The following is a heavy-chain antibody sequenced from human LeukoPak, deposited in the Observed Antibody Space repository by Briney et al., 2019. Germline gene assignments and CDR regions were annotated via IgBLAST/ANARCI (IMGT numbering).Heavy chain of an antibody. CDR2: INPSGGST. CDR1: GYTFTSYY. D-gene: IGHD5-24*01. V-gene: IGHV1-46*01. J-gene: IGHJ3*02. CDR3: ARDQREDGYNKEVDAFDI. Sequence: ASVKVSCKASGYTFTSYYMHWVRPAPGQGVDGMGIINPSGGSTSYAQKFQGRVTMTRDTSTSTVYMELSSLRSEDTAVYYCARDQREDGYNKEVDAFDIWGQGTMVTVSS.